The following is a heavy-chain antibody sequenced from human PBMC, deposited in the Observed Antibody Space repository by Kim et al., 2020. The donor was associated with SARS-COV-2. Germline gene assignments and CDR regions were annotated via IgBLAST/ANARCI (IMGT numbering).Heavy chain of an antibody. CDR2: IYHSGST. CDR3: ARQGDYAGNWYFDL. CDR1: GGSISSGGYS. Sequence: SETLSLTCAVSGGSISSGGYSWSWIRQPPGKGLEWIGYIYHSGSTYYNPSLKSRVTISVDRSKNQFSLKLSSVTAADTAVYYCARQGDYAGNWYFDLWGRGTLGTVSS. V-gene: IGHV4-30-2*01. D-gene: IGHD4-17*01. J-gene: IGHJ2*01.